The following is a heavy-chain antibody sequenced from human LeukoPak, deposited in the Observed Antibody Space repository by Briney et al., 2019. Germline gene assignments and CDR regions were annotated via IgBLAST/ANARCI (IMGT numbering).Heavy chain of an antibody. CDR3: ARREIAAAGGRFDP. Sequence: PSETLSLTCTVSGGSISSSSYYWGWIRQPPGKGLEWIGSIYYSGSTYYNPSLKSRVTISVDTSKNQFSLKLSSVTAADTAVYYCARREIAAAGGRFDPWGQEPWSPSPQ. V-gene: IGHV4-39*01. D-gene: IGHD6-13*01. CDR1: GGSISSSSYY. J-gene: IGHJ5*02. CDR2: IYYSGST.